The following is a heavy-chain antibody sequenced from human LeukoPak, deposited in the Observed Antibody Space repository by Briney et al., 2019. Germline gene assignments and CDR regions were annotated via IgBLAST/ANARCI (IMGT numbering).Heavy chain of an antibody. CDR3: ARDSPYSAGGYGMDV. Sequence: GGSLRLSCAASGFTFSSYWMSWVRQAPGKGLERVANIKQDGSEKYYVDSVKGRFTISRDNAKNSLYLQMNSLRAEDTAVYYCARDSPYSAGGYGMDVWGQGTTVTVSS. V-gene: IGHV3-7*01. D-gene: IGHD2-15*01. J-gene: IGHJ6*02. CDR2: IKQDGSEK. CDR1: GFTFSSYW.